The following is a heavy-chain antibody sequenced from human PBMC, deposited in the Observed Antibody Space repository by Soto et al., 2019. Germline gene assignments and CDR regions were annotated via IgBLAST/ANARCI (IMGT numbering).Heavy chain of an antibody. V-gene: IGHV4-59*08. CDR1: GGSISSYY. CDR3: ARLAGDFWSGYYSVSVVYYYMDV. CDR2: IYYSGST. J-gene: IGHJ6*03. Sequence: PSETLSLTCTVSGGSISSYYWSWIRQPPGKGLEWIGYIYYSGSTNYNPSLKSRVTISVDTSKNQFSLKLSSVTAADTAVYYCARLAGDFWSGYYSVSVVYYYMDVWGKGTTVTVSS. D-gene: IGHD3-3*01.